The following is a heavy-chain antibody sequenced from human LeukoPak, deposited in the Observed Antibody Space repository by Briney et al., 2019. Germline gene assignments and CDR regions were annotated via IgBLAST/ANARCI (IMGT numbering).Heavy chain of an antibody. CDR2: INGDGSST. J-gene: IGHJ4*02. CDR3: ARAVVVAATAFFDY. V-gene: IGHV3-74*01. D-gene: IGHD2-15*01. CDR1: GFTFSSYW. Sequence: GGSLRLSCAASGFTFSSYWMHWVRQAPGKGLVWVSRINGDGSSTAYADSVKGRFTISRGNAKNTLYLQMNSLTAEDTAVYYCARAVVVAATAFFDYWGQGTLVTVSS.